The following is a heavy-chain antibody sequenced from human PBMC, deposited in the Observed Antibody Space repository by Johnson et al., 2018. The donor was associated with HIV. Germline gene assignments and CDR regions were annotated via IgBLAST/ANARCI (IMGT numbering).Heavy chain of an antibody. V-gene: IGHV3-30*18. CDR2: ISYDGSNE. CDR1: GFTFSSYA. J-gene: IGHJ3*02. Sequence: QVLLVESGGGVVQPGRSLRLSCAASGFTFSSYAMHWVRQAPGKGLEWVAVISYDGSNEYYADSVKGRFTISRDNSKNTLYLQMNSLTPEDTGVYYCAKERRAPRAFDIWGQGTMVTVSS. CDR3: AKERRAPRAFDI.